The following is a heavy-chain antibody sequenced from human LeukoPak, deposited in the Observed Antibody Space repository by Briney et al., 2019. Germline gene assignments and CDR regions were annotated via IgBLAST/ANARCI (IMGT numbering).Heavy chain of an antibody. CDR3: ARALRFLDGMDV. V-gene: IGHV4-34*01. D-gene: IGHD3-3*01. J-gene: IGHJ6*02. Sequence: SETLSPTCAVYGGSLRGYYWSWIRQPPGKGLEWIGEINRNGNTNYNPSLKSRVTISVDTSKNQFSLKLSSVTAADTAVYYCARALRFLDGMDVWGQGTTVTVSS. CDR2: INRNGNT. CDR1: GGSLRGYY.